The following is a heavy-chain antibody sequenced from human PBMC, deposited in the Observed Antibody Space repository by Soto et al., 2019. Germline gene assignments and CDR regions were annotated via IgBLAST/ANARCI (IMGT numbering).Heavy chain of an antibody. D-gene: IGHD2-15*01. CDR2: IIPIFGTA. Sequence: QVQLVQSGAEVKKPGSSVKVSCKASGGTFSSYAISWVRQAPGQGLEWMGGIIPIFGTANYAQKFQGRVMITADESTSTAYMELSSLRSEDTAVYYCARVVVVVAATRPWDAFDIWGQGTMVTVSS. CDR3: ARVVVVVAATRPWDAFDI. V-gene: IGHV1-69*01. J-gene: IGHJ3*02. CDR1: GGTFSSYA.